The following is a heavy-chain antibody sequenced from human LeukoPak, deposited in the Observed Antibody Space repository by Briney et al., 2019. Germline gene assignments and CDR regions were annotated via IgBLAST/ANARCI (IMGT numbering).Heavy chain of an antibody. CDR2: INPNSGGT. D-gene: IGHD1-20*01. Sequence: GASVKVSCKASGYTFTGYYMHWVRQAPGQGLEWMGRINPNSGGTNYAQKFQGRVTMTRDTSISTAYMELSRLRSDDTAVYYCARGGRYNWNYYYGMDVWGQGTTVTVSS. CDR1: GYTFTGYY. CDR3: ARGGRYNWNYYYGMDV. J-gene: IGHJ6*02. V-gene: IGHV1-2*06.